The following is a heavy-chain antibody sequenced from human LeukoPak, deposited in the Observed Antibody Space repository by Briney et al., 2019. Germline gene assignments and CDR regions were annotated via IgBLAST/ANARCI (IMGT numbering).Heavy chain of an antibody. CDR3: AREAGIVADGTFYYYMDV. D-gene: IGHD6-13*01. Sequence: ASVKVSCKASGYTFTSYYIHWVRQAPGQGLEWMGIINPSGGSTSYAQKFQGRVTMTRDTSTSTVYMELSSLRSEETAVYYCAREAGIVADGTFYYYMDVWGKGTTVTVSS. CDR1: GYTFTSYY. J-gene: IGHJ6*03. CDR2: INPSGGST. V-gene: IGHV1-46*01.